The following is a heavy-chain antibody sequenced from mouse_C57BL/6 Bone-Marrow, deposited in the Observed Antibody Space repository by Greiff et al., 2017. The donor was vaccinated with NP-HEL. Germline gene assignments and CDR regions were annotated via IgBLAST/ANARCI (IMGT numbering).Heavy chain of an antibody. CDR2: IYPGSGNT. CDR3: ARSLYGNGAMDY. D-gene: IGHD2-1*01. V-gene: IGHV1-76*01. Sequence: VKLQESGAELVRPGASVKLSCKASGYTFTDYYINWVKQRPGQGLEWIARIYPGSGNTYYNEKFKGKATLTAEKSSSTAYMQLSSLTSEDSAVYFCARSLYGNGAMDYWGQGTSVTVSS. J-gene: IGHJ4*01. CDR1: GYTFTDYY.